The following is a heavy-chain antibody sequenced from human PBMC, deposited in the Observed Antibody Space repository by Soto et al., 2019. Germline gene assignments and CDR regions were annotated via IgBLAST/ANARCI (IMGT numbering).Heavy chain of an antibody. CDR3: ARGRGWLRGFYY. CDR1: GGSFSGYY. CDR2: INHSGST. D-gene: IGHD5-12*01. V-gene: IGHV4-34*01. J-gene: IGHJ4*02. Sequence: PSETLSLTCAVYGGSFSGYYWSWIRQPPGKGLEWIGEINHSGSTNYNPSLKSRVTISVDTSKNQFSLKLSSVTAADTAVYYCARGRGWLRGFYYWGQGTLVTVSS.